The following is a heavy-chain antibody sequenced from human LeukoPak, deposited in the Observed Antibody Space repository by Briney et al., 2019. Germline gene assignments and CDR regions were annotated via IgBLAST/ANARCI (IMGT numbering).Heavy chain of an antibody. D-gene: IGHD3-16*01. J-gene: IGHJ6*02. Sequence: GGSLRLSCAASGFTGSHNYMSWVRQAPGKGLEWVSATHSSGGTYYADSVKGRFTISRDNAKNSLYLQMSNLRAEDTAVYFCARGGGLDVWGQGATVTVSS. CDR2: THSSGGT. CDR3: ARGGGLDV. V-gene: IGHV3-53*01. CDR1: GFTGSHNY.